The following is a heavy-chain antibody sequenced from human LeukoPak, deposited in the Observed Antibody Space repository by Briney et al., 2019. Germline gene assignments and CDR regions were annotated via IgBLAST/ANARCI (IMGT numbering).Heavy chain of an antibody. J-gene: IGHJ4*02. CDR2: IYSGGST. Sequence: GGSLRLSCAASGFTVSSNYMSWVRQAPGKGLEWVSVIYSGGSTYYADSAKGRFTISRDNSKNTLYLQMNSLRAEDTAVYYCARIKRENIAAAGTVDYWGQGTLVTVSS. CDR1: GFTVSSNY. CDR3: ARIKRENIAAAGTVDY. V-gene: IGHV3-66*01. D-gene: IGHD6-13*01.